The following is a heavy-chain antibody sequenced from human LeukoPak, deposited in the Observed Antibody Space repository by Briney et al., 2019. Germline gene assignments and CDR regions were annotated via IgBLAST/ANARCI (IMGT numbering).Heavy chain of an antibody. D-gene: IGHD2-2*01. CDR3: ARGRGYCSSTSCYENDY. CDR1: GYTFTSYD. CDR2: MNPNSGNT. J-gene: IGHJ4*02. Sequence: PLASVKVSCKASGYTFTSYDINWVRQATGQGLEWMGWMNPNSGNTGYAQKFQGRVTMTRNTSISTAYMDLSSLRSEDTAVYYCARGRGYCSSTSCYENDYWGQETLVTVSS. V-gene: IGHV1-8*01.